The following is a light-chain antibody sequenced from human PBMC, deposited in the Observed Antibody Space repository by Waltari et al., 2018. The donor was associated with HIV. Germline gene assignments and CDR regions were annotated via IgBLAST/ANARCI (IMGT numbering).Light chain of an antibody. J-gene: IGLJ2*01. CDR1: AGPVTSTNY. V-gene: IGLV7-46*01. Sequence: QAAVTQEPSMTVSPGGTIILTCGSSAGPVTSTNYAYWFQQKPGQAPQTRIFDSTKGHSWTPARFSGFLLGDKAVLTLSGALSEDEAFYYCLLFFGATRIFGGGTMVTV. CDR2: DST. CDR3: LLFFGATRI.